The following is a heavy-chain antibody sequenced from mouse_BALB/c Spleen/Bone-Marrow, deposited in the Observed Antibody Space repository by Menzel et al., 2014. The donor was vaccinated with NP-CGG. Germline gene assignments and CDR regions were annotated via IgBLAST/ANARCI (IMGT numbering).Heavy chain of an antibody. J-gene: IGHJ4*01. Sequence: EVKLMESGGGLVQPGGSMKLSCVASGFTFXNYWMNWVRQSPEKGLEWVDELRLKSNNYATHYAESVKGRFTISRDDSKSSVYLQMNNLRAEYTVIYNCSRGGREYAMDYWGQGTSFTVSS. CDR1: GFTFXNYW. CDR2: LRLKSNNYAT. CDR3: SRGGREYAMDY. V-gene: IGHV6-6*02.